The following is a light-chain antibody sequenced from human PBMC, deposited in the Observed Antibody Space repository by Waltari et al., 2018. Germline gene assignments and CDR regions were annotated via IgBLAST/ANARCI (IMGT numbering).Light chain of an antibody. V-gene: IGKV4-1*01. Sequence: DVVMTQSPDSLAVSLGERATIRCKSSQSLLDWSRGKNHLAWYQQKPGQPPKLLVYWASNGEPEVPDRVSGSGSGTDFTLTISRLQAEDVATYDCHQYYTSPLTFGQGTGLGIK. CDR3: HQYYTSPLT. CDR2: WAS. CDR1: QSLLDWSRGKNH. J-gene: IGKJ5*01.